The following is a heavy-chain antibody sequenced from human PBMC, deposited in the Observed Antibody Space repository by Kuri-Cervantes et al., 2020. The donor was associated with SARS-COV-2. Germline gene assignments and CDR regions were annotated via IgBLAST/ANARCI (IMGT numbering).Heavy chain of an antibody. CDR2: INPNSGGT. V-gene: IGHV1-2*02. D-gene: IGHD6-6*01. J-gene: IGHJ6*03. CDR1: GYTFTGYY. Sequence: ASVKVSCKASGYTFTGYYMHWVRQAPGQGLQWMGWINPNSGGTNCAQKFQGRVTMSRDTSIRTAYMELRRLRSDDTAVYYCVRDGTIHSSSRVRYYYYYMDVWGKGTTVTVSS. CDR3: VRDGTIHSSSRVRYYYYYMDV.